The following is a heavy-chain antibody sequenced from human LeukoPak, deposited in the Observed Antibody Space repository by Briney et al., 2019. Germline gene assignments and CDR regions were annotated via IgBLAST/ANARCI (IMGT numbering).Heavy chain of an antibody. Sequence: EGSLRLSCAASGFTFSSYAMHWVRQAPGKGLEWVAVISYDGSNKYYADSVKGRFTISRDNSKNSLYLQMNSLRAEDTAVYYCASTGGSEFDHWGQGTLVTVSS. V-gene: IGHV3-30*07. J-gene: IGHJ4*02. D-gene: IGHD3-10*01. CDR1: GFTFSSYA. CDR2: ISYDGSNK. CDR3: ASTGGSEFDH.